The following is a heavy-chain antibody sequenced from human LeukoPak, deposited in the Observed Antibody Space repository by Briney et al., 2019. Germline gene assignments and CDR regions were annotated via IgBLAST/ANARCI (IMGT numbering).Heavy chain of an antibody. CDR1: GFTFSGYE. D-gene: IGHD5-24*01. Sequence: PGGSLRLSCAASGFTFSGYEMNWVRQAPGKGLEWVSVTYDDGYTYYADSVKGRFTISRDNSKNTLYLQMNSLKAEDTAVYYCARDPRDGYGHVDYWGQGTLVTVSS. CDR2: TYDDGYT. J-gene: IGHJ4*02. CDR3: ARDPRDGYGHVDY. V-gene: IGHV3-66*02.